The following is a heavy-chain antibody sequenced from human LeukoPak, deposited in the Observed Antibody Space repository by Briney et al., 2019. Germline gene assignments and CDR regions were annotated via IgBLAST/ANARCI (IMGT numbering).Heavy chain of an antibody. CDR1: GGSISSYY. CDR2: IYYSGST. J-gene: IGHJ4*02. V-gene: IGHV4-59*01. D-gene: IGHD6-19*01. CDR3: ARLQWLAYYFDY. Sequence: SETLSLTCTVSGGSISSYYWSWIRQPPGKGLEWIGYIYYSGSTNYNPSLKSRVTISVDTSKNQFSLKLSSVTAADTAVYYCARLQWLAYYFDYWGQGTLVTVSS.